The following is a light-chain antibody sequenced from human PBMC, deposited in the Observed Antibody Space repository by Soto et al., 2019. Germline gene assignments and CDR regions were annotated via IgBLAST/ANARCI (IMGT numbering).Light chain of an antibody. CDR2: EGS. CDR1: SSDVGKYNL. J-gene: IGLJ3*02. CDR3: CSYAGSYKWV. Sequence: QSALTQPASVSGSPGQPITISCTGTSSDVGKYNLVSWYQQNPGKVPKLIIYEGSKRPSGISNRFSGSKSGNTASLTISGLQAEDEADYYCCSYAGSYKWVFGGGTKLTVL. V-gene: IGLV2-23*01.